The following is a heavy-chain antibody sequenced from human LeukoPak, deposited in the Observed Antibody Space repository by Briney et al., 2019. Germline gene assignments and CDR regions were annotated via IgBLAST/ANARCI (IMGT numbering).Heavy chain of an antibody. CDR3: ARESSVVRGVITDFDY. CDR1: GFTFTNYW. J-gene: IGHJ4*02. CDR2: IKADGSEK. V-gene: IGHV3-7*01. D-gene: IGHD3-10*01. Sequence: GGSLRLSCAAFGFTFTNYWMSWVRQAPGKGLEWVANIKADGSEKFYVDSVKGRFTISRDNAKNSLYLQMNSLRAEDTAVYYCARESSVVRGVITDFDYWGQGTLVTVSS.